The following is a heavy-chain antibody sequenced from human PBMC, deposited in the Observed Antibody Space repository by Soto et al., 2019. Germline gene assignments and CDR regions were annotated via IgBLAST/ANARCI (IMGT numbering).Heavy chain of an antibody. D-gene: IGHD5-12*01. J-gene: IGHJ5*02. Sequence: ASVKVSCKASGYTSFTYDISWVRQAPGQGLEWMGWISTYSGDTKYAQKFQGRVTMTTDTSTTTAYLELRSLRSDDTAVYYCARHHGPTTSENWFDPWGQGTLVTVS. CDR3: ARHHGPTTSENWFDP. CDR1: GYTSFTYD. CDR2: ISTYSGDT. V-gene: IGHV1-18*01.